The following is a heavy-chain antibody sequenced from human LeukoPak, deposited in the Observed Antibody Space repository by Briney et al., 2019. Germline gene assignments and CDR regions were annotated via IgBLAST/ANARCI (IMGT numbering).Heavy chain of an antibody. V-gene: IGHV3-73*01. Sequence: GGSLKLSCAASGFTFSGSAMHWVRQASGKGLEWVGRIRSKANSYATAYAASVKGRFTISRDDSKNTAYLQMNSLKTEDTAVYYCTRYGSGSRDYWGQGTLVIVSS. J-gene: IGHJ4*02. CDR1: GFTFSGSA. CDR2: IRSKANSYAT. CDR3: TRYGSGSRDY. D-gene: IGHD3-10*01.